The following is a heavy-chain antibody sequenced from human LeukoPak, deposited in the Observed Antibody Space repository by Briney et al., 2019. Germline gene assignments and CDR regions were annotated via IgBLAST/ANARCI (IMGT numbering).Heavy chain of an antibody. CDR2: IYYSGST. Sequence: SETLSLTCAVSGYSISSGYYWGWIRQPPGKGLEWIGSIYYSGSTYYNPSLKSRVTISVDTSKNQFSLKLSSVTAADTAVYYCARSATGFRQDYWGQGTLVTVSS. D-gene: IGHD3-9*01. CDR1: GYSISSGYY. J-gene: IGHJ4*02. V-gene: IGHV4-38-2*01. CDR3: ARSATGFRQDY.